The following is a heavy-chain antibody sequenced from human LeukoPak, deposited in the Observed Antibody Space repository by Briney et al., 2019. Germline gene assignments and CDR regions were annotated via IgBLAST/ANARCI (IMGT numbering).Heavy chain of an antibody. V-gene: IGHV3-9*01. Sequence: GRSLRLSCAASGFTFDDYGMHWVRQAGKGLEWVSGISSNSDSIGYADSVKGRFIISRDNAKKSLYLQMNSLRAEDTALYYCARVRSRTIDDAFDIWGQGTMVTVSS. D-gene: IGHD1-14*01. CDR2: ISSNSDSI. CDR1: GFTFDDYG. CDR3: ARVRSRTIDDAFDI. J-gene: IGHJ3*02.